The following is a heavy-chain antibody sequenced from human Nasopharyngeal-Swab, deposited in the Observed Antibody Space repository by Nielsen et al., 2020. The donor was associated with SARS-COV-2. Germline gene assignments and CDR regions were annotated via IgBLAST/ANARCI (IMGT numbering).Heavy chain of an antibody. CDR2: ISSSSSYT. CDR3: ARGSQWLVGPHGY. Sequence: GESLKISCAASGFTFSDYYMSWIRQAPGKGLEWVSCISSSSSYTNYADSVKGRFTISRDNAKNSLYLQMNSLRAEDTAVYYCARGSQWLVGPHGYWGQGTLVTVSS. V-gene: IGHV3-11*06. J-gene: IGHJ4*02. D-gene: IGHD6-19*01. CDR1: GFTFSDYY.